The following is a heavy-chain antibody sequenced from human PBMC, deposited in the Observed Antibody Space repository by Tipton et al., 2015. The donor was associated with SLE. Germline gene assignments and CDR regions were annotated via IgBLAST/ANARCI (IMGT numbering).Heavy chain of an antibody. Sequence: QVQLVQSGAEVKKPGASVKVSCKASGYTFPSYDISWVRQAPGQGLEWMGWISGYNGNTQYVQSLQDRVTMTTDTSTSTAYMELTSLKSDDTAVYYCVKDSRYCTNGVCPSPFDFWGQGTLVTVSS. CDR2: ISGYNGNT. D-gene: IGHD2-8*01. J-gene: IGHJ4*02. CDR3: VKDSRYCTNGVCPSPFDF. CDR1: GYTFPSYD. V-gene: IGHV1-18*01.